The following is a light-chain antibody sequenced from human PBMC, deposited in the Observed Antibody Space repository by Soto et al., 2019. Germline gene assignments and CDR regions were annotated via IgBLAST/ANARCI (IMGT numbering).Light chain of an antibody. Sequence: DVQMTQSPSSLSAFVGDRVTITCRASQGIAPYLAWFQQKPGKVPKLLIYATSTLHSGAPSRFSGSVSWTDFTLTINSLQPEDVGTYYCQKYNSAPLTFGGGTKVEIK. CDR2: ATS. CDR1: QGIAPY. J-gene: IGKJ4*01. CDR3: QKYNSAPLT. V-gene: IGKV1-27*01.